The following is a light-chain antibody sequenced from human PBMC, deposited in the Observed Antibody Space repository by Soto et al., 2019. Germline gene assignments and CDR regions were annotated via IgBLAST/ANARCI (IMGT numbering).Light chain of an antibody. V-gene: IGKV3-11*01. CDR1: QSVSSY. CDR3: HQRSDWPWT. Sequence: VVTQSPATLSLTPEERATLYCRASQSVSSYLAWYQQKPGQAPRLLIYDTSNRATGIPARFSGSGSGTDFTLTISSLEPEDFAVYYCHQRSDWPWTFGQGTKV. J-gene: IGKJ1*01. CDR2: DTS.